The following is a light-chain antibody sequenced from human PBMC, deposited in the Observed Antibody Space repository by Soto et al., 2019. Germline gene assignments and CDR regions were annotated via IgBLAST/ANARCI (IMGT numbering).Light chain of an antibody. CDR1: QSISSW. CDR2: DAS. Sequence: QTPSNRSASEREIVTVTCRASQSISSWLSWYQQKPGKAPKLLIYDASTLESGVPSRFSGSGSETEFSLHTSRLQPDDFAAYFCHSRALGQGTRLEIK. J-gene: IGKJ5*01. V-gene: IGKV1-5*01. CDR3: HSRA.